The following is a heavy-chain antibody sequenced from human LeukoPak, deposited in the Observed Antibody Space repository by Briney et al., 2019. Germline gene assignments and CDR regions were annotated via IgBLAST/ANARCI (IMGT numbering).Heavy chain of an antibody. Sequence: SETLSLTCAVYGGSFSGYYWSWIRQPPGKGLEWIGSIYHSGSTYYNPSLKSRVTISVDTSKNQFSLKLSSVTAADTAVYYCARGIAVAGSTPVYWGQGTLVTVSS. D-gene: IGHD6-19*01. CDR3: ARGIAVAGSTPVY. CDR1: GGSFSGYY. CDR2: IYHSGST. V-gene: IGHV4-34*01. J-gene: IGHJ4*02.